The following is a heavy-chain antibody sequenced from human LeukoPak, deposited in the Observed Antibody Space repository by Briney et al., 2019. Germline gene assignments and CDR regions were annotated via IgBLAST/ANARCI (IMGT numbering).Heavy chain of an antibody. D-gene: IGHD2-2*01. CDR2: ISSSSSYI. Sequence: GGSLRLSCAASGFTFSSYSMNWVRQAPAKGLEWVSSISSSSSYIYYADSVKGRFTISRDNAKNSLYLQMNSLRAEDTAVYYCARVIIVVLNWFAPWGQGTLVTVSS. J-gene: IGHJ5*01. CDR3: ARVIIVVLNWFAP. V-gene: IGHV3-21*01. CDR1: GFTFSSYS.